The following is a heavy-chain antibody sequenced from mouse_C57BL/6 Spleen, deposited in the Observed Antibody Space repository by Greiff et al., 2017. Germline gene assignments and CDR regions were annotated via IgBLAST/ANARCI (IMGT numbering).Heavy chain of an antibody. D-gene: IGHD2-2*01. V-gene: IGHV1-55*01. CDR2: IYPGSGST. J-gene: IGHJ4*01. CDR3: ARGGYYDSMDY. CDR1: GYTFTSYW. Sequence: QVQLQQPGAELVKPGASVKMSCKASGYTFTSYWITWVKQRPGQGLEWIGDIYPGSGSTNYNEKFKSNATLTVDTSSSTAYMQLCSLTSEDSAVYYCARGGYYDSMDYWGQGTSLTVSS.